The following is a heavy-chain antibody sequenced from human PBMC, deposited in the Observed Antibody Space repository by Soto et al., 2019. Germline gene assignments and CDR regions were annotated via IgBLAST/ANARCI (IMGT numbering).Heavy chain of an antibody. CDR2: ISGSGGST. CDR1: GFTFSSYA. V-gene: IGHV3-23*01. D-gene: IGHD2-21*02. J-gene: IGHJ6*02. Sequence: GGSLRLSCAASGFTFSSYAMSWVRQAPGKGLEWVSAISGSGGSTYYADSVKGRFTISRDNSKNTLYLQMNSLRAEDTAVYYCAKGATVVVTYYYYYGMDVWGQGTTVTVSS. CDR3: AKGATVVVTYYYYYGMDV.